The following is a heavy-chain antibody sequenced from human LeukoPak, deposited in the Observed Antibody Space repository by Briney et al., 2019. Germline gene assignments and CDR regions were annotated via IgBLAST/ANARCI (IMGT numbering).Heavy chain of an antibody. D-gene: IGHD5-24*01. Sequence: GGSLRLSCAASGFTFSSYWMSWVRQAPGKGLEWVDNIKQDGSEKYYVDSVKGRFTISRDNAKNSLYLQMNSLRAEDTAVYYCARGGRWLQFWYFDLWGRGTLVTVSS. V-gene: IGHV3-7*01. CDR2: IKQDGSEK. CDR1: GFTFSSYW. J-gene: IGHJ2*01. CDR3: ARGGRWLQFWYFDL.